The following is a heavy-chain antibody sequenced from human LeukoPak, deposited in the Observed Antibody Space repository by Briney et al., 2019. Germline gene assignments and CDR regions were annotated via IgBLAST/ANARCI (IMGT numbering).Heavy chain of an antibody. CDR1: GLRHRHYY. J-gene: IGHJ1*01. Sequence: GGSLRLSCAASGLRHRHYYLSWIRQPRWKGLQWVSYISSGGDIMHYADSVKGRFTSSRDNAKNSGYLEMNSLGAEDTAVYYCATNLIGAGEYFQQWGQGTLVTVSS. CDR3: ATNLIGAGEYFQQ. CDR2: ISSGGDIM. D-gene: IGHD2/OR15-2a*01. V-gene: IGHV3-11*01.